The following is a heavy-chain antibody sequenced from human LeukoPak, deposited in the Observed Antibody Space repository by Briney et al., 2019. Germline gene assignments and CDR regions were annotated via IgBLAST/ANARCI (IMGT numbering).Heavy chain of an antibody. Sequence: SETLSLTCTVSGGSINSNNYYWGWIRQPPGTGLEWIGNFYYSGSTYFNPSLKSRLAISVDTSKNQFSLKLSSVTAADTAVYYCAILRYSSTWFYWGQGTLVTVSS. CDR3: AILRYSSTWFY. D-gene: IGHD5-18*01. CDR2: FYYSGST. J-gene: IGHJ4*02. CDR1: GGSINSNNYY. V-gene: IGHV4-39*01.